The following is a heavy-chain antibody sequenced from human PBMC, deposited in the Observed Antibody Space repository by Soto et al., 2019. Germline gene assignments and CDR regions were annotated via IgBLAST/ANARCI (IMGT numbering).Heavy chain of an antibody. J-gene: IGHJ3*02. CDR1: GFTFSSYA. D-gene: IGHD5-12*01. CDR3: AREGMATILDAFDI. V-gene: IGHV3-30-3*01. CDR2: ISYDGSNK. Sequence: PGGSLRLSCAASGFTFSSYAMHWVRQAPGKGLEWVAVISYDGSNKYYADSVKGRFTIPRDNSKNTLYLQMNSLRAEDTAVYYCAREGMATILDAFDIWGQGTMVTVSS.